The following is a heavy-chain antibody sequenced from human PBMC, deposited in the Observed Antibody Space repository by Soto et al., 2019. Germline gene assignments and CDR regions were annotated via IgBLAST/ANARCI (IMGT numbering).Heavy chain of an antibody. D-gene: IGHD3-22*01. V-gene: IGHV1-46*01. J-gene: IGHJ4*02. CDR1: GYTFTSYC. Sequence: GASVKVSCKASGYTFTSYCMHWVRQAPGQWLEWMGIINPSGGSTSYAQKFQGRVTMTRDTSTSTVYMELSSLRSEDTAVYYCARQDYYDSSGYYYGDYYFDYWGQGTLVTVSS. CDR3: ARQDYYDSSGYYYGDYYFDY. CDR2: INPSGGST.